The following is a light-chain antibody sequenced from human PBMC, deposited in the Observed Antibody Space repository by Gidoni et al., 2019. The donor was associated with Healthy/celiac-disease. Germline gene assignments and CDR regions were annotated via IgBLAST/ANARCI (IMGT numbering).Light chain of an antibody. Sequence: EIVMTQSPATLSVSPGERATLAGRGSQRVSSNLAWYQQKPGQAPRPLIYGASTRATGIPDRFSGSGSGTEFTLTISRLQSEDFAVYYCQQYNELAPITFGGGTKVEIK. CDR1: QRVSSN. J-gene: IGKJ4*01. CDR3: QQYNELAPIT. V-gene: IGKV3-15*01. CDR2: GAS.